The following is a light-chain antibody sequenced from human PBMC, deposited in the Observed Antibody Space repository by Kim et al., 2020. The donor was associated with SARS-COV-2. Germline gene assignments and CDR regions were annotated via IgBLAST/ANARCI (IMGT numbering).Light chain of an antibody. CDR1: RTLGTY. CDR2: DAS. CDR3: QLRFDWRAT. V-gene: IGKV3-11*01. J-gene: IGKJ2*01. Sequence: SLSPGEKATLSCRASRTLGTYLAWYQQKPGQAPRLLIYDASKRATGTPARFSGSGSGTDFTLTITSLEPEDFAVYYCQLRFDWRATFGQGTKLEIK.